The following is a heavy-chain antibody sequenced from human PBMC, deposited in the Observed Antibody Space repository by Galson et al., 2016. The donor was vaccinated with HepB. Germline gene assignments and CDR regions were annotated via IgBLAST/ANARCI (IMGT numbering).Heavy chain of an antibody. CDR2: ISAYNGNT. J-gene: IGHJ5*02. CDR1: GYTFTSYG. V-gene: IGHV1-18*04. Sequence: SVKVSCKASGYTFTSYGISWVRQAPGQGLQWMGRISAYNGNTDYAQNLQGRVTMTTDTSTSTAYMELRSLRSDDTAMYYCAREFNYGANWFDPWGQGTLVTVSS. D-gene: IGHD4-11*01. CDR3: AREFNYGANWFDP.